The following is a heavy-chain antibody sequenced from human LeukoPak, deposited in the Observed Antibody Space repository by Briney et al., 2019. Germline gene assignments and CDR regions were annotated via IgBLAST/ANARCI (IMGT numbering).Heavy chain of an antibody. CDR1: GGTFSSYA. CDR3: ARSFGVVREGHYYYYYYMDV. Sequence: ASVKVSCKASGGTFSSYAISWVRQAPGQGLEWMGGIIPIFGTANYAQKFQGRVTITTDESTSTAYMELSSLRSEDTAVYYCARSFGVVREGHYYYYYYMDVWGEGTTDTVSS. D-gene: IGHD3-3*01. J-gene: IGHJ6*03. V-gene: IGHV1-69*05. CDR2: IIPIFGTA.